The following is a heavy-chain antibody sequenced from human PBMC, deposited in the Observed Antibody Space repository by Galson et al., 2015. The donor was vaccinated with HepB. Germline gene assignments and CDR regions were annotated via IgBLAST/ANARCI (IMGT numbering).Heavy chain of an antibody. Sequence: TLSLTCTVSGGSISSGGYYWSWIRQHPGKGLEWIGYIYYSGSTYYNPSLKSRVTISVDTSKNQFSLKLSSVTAADTAVYYCARVELYCSSTSCLGPLSVFSQYMDVWGKGTTVTVSS. V-gene: IGHV4-31*03. CDR1: GGSISSGGYY. D-gene: IGHD2-2*01. CDR3: ARVELYCSSTSCLGPLSVFSQYMDV. J-gene: IGHJ6*03. CDR2: IYYSGST.